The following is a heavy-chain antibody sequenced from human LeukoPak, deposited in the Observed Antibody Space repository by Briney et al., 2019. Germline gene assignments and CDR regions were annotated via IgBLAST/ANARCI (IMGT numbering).Heavy chain of an antibody. CDR1: GYTFTGYY. V-gene: IGHV1-2*02. D-gene: IGHD3-3*01. Sequence: ASVKVPCKASGYTFTGYYMHWVRQAPGQGLEWMGWINPNSGGTNYAQKFQGRVTMTRDTSISTAYMELSRLRSDDTAVYYCARDGILRFLEWLDYWGQGTLVTVSS. CDR2: INPNSGGT. J-gene: IGHJ4*02. CDR3: ARDGILRFLEWLDY.